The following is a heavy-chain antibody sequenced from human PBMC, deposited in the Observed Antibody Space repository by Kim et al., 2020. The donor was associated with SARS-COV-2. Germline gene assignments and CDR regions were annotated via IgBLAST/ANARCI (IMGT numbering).Heavy chain of an antibody. CDR3: ARGASRLGGQRYIVVVPAAIHRYGMDV. V-gene: IGHV1-8*01. J-gene: IGHJ6*02. CDR2: MNPDSGNT. D-gene: IGHD2-2*02. Sequence: ASVKVSCKASGYTFTSYDINWVRQATGQGLEWMGWMNPDSGNTGYAQKFQGRVTMTRNTSISTAYMELSSLRSEDTAVYYCARGASRLGGQRYIVVVPAAIHRYGMDVWGQGTTVTVSS. CDR1: GYTFTSYD.